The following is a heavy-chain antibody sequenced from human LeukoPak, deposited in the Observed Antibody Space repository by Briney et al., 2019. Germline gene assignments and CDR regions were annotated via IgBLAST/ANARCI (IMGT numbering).Heavy chain of an antibody. V-gene: IGHV4-59*11. Sequence: SETLSLTCTVSGGSISSHYWSWIRQPPGKGLEWIGYMYYSGSTNYNRSLKSRVTISVDTSKNQFSLKLSSVNAAETAVYYCAREGGQYFDYWGQGTLVTVSS. CDR2: MYYSGST. CDR1: GGSISSHY. CDR3: AREGGQYFDY. J-gene: IGHJ4*02.